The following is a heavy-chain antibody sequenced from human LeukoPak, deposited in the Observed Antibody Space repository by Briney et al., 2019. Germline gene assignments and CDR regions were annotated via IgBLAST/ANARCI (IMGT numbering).Heavy chain of an antibody. J-gene: IGHJ4*02. CDR2: INHSGST. CDR3: ARGDTVRGGHDY. Sequence: PSETLSLTCAVYGGPFSGYYWSWIRQPPGKGLEWIGEINHSGSTNYNPSLKSRVTISVDTSKNQFSLKLSSVTAADTAVYCCARGDTVRGGHDYWGQGTLVTVSS. CDR1: GGPFSGYY. V-gene: IGHV4-34*01. D-gene: IGHD3-10*01.